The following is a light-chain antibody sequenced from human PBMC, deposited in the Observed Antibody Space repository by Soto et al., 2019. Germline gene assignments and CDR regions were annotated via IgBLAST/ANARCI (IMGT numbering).Light chain of an antibody. CDR3: QQYNNWQIT. Sequence: EIVLTQSPDTLSMSPGERATLSCRASQTVGTNLAWYQQKPGQAPRLLIYGASPRASGIPARFSGSGSGTEFALTISSLQSEDFAVYYCQQYNNWQITFGQGTRLEIK. CDR2: GAS. CDR1: QTVGTN. J-gene: IGKJ5*01. V-gene: IGKV3-15*01.